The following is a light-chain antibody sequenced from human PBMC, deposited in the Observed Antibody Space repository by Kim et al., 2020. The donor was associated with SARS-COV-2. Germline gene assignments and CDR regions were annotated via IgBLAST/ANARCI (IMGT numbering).Light chain of an antibody. Sequence: SVSPGQTASITCSGEKLSDKTAGWYQQTPVQSPVMVIYQDSKRPSGIPERFSGSNSGNTANLTISGTQAMDEADYYCQAWDSSTVVFGQGTHLTVL. CDR3: QAWDSSTVV. CDR2: QDS. V-gene: IGLV3-1*01. J-gene: IGLJ2*01. CDR1: KLSDKT.